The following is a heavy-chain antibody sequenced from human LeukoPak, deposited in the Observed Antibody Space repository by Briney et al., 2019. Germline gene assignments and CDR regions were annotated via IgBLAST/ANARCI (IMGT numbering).Heavy chain of an antibody. Sequence: SETLSLTCTVSGCSISSYYWSWIRQAPGKGLEWISYIYCGGSTNYNHSLKSRVTISVDTSKNQFSLKLSSVTADATAVYYCARHGRVRGVYLGYWFDHWGQGTLVTVSS. CDR2: IYCGGST. D-gene: IGHD3-10*01. CDR3: ARHGRVRGVYLGYWFDH. V-gene: IGHV4-59*08. J-gene: IGHJ5*02. CDR1: GCSISSYY.